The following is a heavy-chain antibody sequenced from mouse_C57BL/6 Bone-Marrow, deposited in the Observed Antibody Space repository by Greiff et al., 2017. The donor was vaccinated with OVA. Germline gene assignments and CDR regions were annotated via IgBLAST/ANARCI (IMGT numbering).Heavy chain of an antibody. D-gene: IGHD1-1*01. V-gene: IGHV5-4*03. CDR1: GFTFSSYA. J-gene: IGHJ3*01. Sequence: DVKLVESGGGLVKPGGSLKLSCAASGFTFSSYAMSWVRQTPEKRLEWVATTSDGGSYTYYPDNVKGRFTISRDNAKNNLYLQMSHLKSEDTAMYYCARAVYYGPFAYWGQGTLVTVSA. CDR2: TSDGGSYT. CDR3: ARAVYYGPFAY.